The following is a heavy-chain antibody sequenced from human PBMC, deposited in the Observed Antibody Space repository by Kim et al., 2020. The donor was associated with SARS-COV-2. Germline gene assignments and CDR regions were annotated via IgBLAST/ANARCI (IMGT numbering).Heavy chain of an antibody. CDR3: AKSSGYYYYYGMDV. V-gene: IGHV3-23*01. Sequence: GGSLRLSCAASGFTFSSYAMSWVRQAPGKGLEWVSAISGSGGSTYYADSVKGRFTISRDNSKNTLYLQMNSLRAEDTAVYYCAKSSGYYYYYGMDVWGQGTTVTVSS. CDR1: GFTFSSYA. CDR2: ISGSGGST. J-gene: IGHJ6*02. D-gene: IGHD3-22*01.